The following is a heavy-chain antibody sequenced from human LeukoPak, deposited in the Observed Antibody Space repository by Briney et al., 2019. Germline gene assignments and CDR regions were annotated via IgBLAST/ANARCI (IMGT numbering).Heavy chain of an antibody. D-gene: IGHD2-2*01. J-gene: IGHJ6*02. CDR3: AREQAYCSSTSCYDMHGMDV. V-gene: IGHV1-18*01. Sequence: ASVKVSCKASGYTFTSYGISWLRQAPGQGLEWMGWISAYNGNTNYAQKLQGRVTMTTDTSTSTAYMELRSLRSDDTAVYYCAREQAYCSSTSCYDMHGMDVWGQGTTVTVSS. CDR2: ISAYNGNT. CDR1: GYTFTSYG.